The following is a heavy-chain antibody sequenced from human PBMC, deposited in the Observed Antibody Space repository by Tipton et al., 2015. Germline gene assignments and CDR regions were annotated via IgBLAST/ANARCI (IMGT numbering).Heavy chain of an antibody. J-gene: IGHJ5*02. Sequence: TLSLTCTISGGSISSNYWSWIRQPPGKGLDWIGYIYYTGSTYYNPSLKSRVTISLDTSKNQFSLKLRSVTAADTAVYFCAKGGIVGASWNWFDPWGQGTLVTVSS. D-gene: IGHD1-26*01. CDR2: IYYTGST. CDR1: GGSISSNY. CDR3: AKGGIVGASWNWFDP. V-gene: IGHV4-59*01.